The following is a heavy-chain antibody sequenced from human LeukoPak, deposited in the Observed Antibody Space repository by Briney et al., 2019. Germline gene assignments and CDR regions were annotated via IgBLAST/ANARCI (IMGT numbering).Heavy chain of an antibody. V-gene: IGHV4-4*07. CDR3: ARDYRDIVVVPAAILYYYYMDV. Sequence: PSETRSLTCTVSGGSISSYYWSWIRQPAGKGLEWIGRIYTSGSTNYNPSLKSRVTMSVDTSKNQFSLKLSSVTAADTAVYYCARDYRDIVVVPAAILYYYYMDVWGKGTTVTVSS. CDR1: GGSISSYY. D-gene: IGHD2-2*02. J-gene: IGHJ6*03. CDR2: IYTSGST.